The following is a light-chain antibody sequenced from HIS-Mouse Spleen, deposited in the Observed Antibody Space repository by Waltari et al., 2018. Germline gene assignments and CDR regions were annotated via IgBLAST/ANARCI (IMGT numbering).Light chain of an antibody. CDR3: AAWDSSLSAGWV. V-gene: IGLV1-47*01. CDR1: SPNTGSNY. J-gene: IGLJ3*02. Sequence: QSVLTQPPSASGTPGQRVTISCSGSSPNTGSNYVYWYQQLPGTAPKPLIYRNNQRPSGVPGRFSCSTSCTSASLAISGRRSEDEADYYCAAWDSSLSAGWVFGGGTKLTVL. CDR2: RNN.